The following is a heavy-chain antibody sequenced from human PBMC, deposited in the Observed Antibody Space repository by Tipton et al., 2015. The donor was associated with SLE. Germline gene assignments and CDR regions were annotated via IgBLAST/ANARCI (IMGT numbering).Heavy chain of an antibody. CDR3: ARVMDTWFDP. CDR2: ISAYNGNT. V-gene: IGHV1-18*01. J-gene: IGHJ5*02. CDR1: GYTFTSYG. D-gene: IGHD5-18*01. Sequence: QSGAEVKKPGASVNVSCKASGYTFTSYGISWVRQAPGQGLEWMGWISAYNGNTNYAQKFQGRVTMTRNTSISTAYMELSSLRSEDTAVYYCARVMDTWFDPWGQGTLVTVSS.